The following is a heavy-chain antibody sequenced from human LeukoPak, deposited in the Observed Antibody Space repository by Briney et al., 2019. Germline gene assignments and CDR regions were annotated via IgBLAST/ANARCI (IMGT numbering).Heavy chain of an antibody. J-gene: IGHJ4*02. D-gene: IGHD2-8*01. Sequence: DSVKGRFTISRDNSKNTLYLQMNSLRAEDTAVYYCARTVGLMVYARTCFDYWGQGTLVTVSS. CDR3: ARTVGLMVYARTCFDY. V-gene: IGHV3-30*01.